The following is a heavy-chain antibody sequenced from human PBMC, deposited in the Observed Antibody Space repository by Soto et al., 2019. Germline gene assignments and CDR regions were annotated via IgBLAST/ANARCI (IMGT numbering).Heavy chain of an antibody. J-gene: IGHJ4*02. CDR3: ARYGYSYSERFFDY. Sequence: SETLSLTCAVSGHSISSGFYYWGWFRQPPGKGLEWIGSIYHSGSTYYNPSLKSRVTLSVDTSKNQLSLKLSSVTAADTAVYYCARYGYSYSERFFDYWGQGMRVT. CDR2: IYHSGST. CDR1: GHSISSGFYY. V-gene: IGHV4-38-2*01. D-gene: IGHD5-18*01.